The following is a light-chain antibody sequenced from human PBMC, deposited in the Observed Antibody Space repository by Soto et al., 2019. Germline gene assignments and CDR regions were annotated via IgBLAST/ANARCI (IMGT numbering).Light chain of an antibody. J-gene: IGKJ1*01. V-gene: IGKV3-11*01. Sequence: EIVLTQSPATLSLSPGEGATLSCRVSQSVSSYLAWYQQKPGQAPRLLIYDASNRATGIPARFSGSGSGTDCTLTISSLEPEDFAFYYCQQRSNWPPWTFGQGTKVEVK. CDR1: QSVSSY. CDR2: DAS. CDR3: QQRSNWPPWT.